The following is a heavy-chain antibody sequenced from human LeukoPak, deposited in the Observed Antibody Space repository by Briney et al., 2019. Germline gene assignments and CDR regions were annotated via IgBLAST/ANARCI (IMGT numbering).Heavy chain of an antibody. J-gene: IGHJ6*02. CDR3: ALIVATTRLGYYYYGMDV. Sequence: SETLSLTCTVSGGSISSSSYYWGWIRQPPGKGLEWTGSIYYSGSTYYNPSLKSRVTISVDTSKNQFSLKLSSVTAADTAVYYCALIVATTRLGYYYYGMDVWGQGTTVTVSS. CDR2: IYYSGST. V-gene: IGHV4-39*01. D-gene: IGHD5-12*01. CDR1: GGSISSSSYY.